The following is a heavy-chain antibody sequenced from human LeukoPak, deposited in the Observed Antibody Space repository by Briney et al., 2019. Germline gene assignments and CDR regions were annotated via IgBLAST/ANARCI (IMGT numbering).Heavy chain of an antibody. D-gene: IGHD2-21*02. J-gene: IGHJ3*02. V-gene: IGHV1-2*02. Sequence: GASVKVSCKASGYTFTDFYIHWVRQAPGQGLEWMGWISPNSGGTNSAQKFQGRVTMTRDTSIRTVYMELSRLRSEDTAVYYCATQIVVVTAIHPDAFDIWGQGTMVTVSS. CDR1: GYTFTDFY. CDR3: ATQIVVVTAIHPDAFDI. CDR2: ISPNSGGT.